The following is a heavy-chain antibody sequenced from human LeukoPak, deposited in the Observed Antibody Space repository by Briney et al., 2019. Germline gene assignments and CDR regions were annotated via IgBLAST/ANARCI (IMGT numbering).Heavy chain of an antibody. J-gene: IGHJ4*02. CDR3: AASSGLDY. CDR1: GLSFGDYA. D-gene: IGHD6-25*01. V-gene: IGHV3-49*04. Sequence: GGSLRLSCSVSGLSFGDYALSWVRQAPGKGLEWIGYIRGKAYGETTEYAASVKGRFTISRDDSKSIAYLQMNRLTTEDTGVYYCAASSGLDYWDQGTLVTVSS. CDR2: IRGKAYGETT.